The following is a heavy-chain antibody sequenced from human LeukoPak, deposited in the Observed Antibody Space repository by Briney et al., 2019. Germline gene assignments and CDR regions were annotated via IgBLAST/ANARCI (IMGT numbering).Heavy chain of an antibody. CDR3: ARAMVDIVDMDV. CDR1: RFTFSSYE. V-gene: IGHV3-48*03. J-gene: IGHJ6*03. D-gene: IGHD2-21*01. Sequence: GGSLRLSCAASRFTFSSYEMNWVRQAPGKGLEWVSYISSSGSAMYYADSVKGRFTVSRDNAKNSLYLQMNSLRAEDTAVYYCARAMVDIVDMDVWGKGTTVTVSS. CDR2: ISSSGSAM.